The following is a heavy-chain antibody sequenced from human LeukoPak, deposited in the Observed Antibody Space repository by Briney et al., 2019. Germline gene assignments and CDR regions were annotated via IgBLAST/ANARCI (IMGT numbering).Heavy chain of an antibody. Sequence: GASVKVSCKASGYTFTGYYMHWVRQAPGQGLEWMGWINPNSGGTNYAQKSQGRVTMTRDTSISTAYMELSRLRSDDTAVYYCARLPIAAANQPLDWFDPWVQGTLATVTS. J-gene: IGHJ5*02. CDR1: GYTFTGYY. V-gene: IGHV1-2*02. CDR2: INPNSGGT. CDR3: ARLPIAAANQPLDWFDP. D-gene: IGHD6-13*01.